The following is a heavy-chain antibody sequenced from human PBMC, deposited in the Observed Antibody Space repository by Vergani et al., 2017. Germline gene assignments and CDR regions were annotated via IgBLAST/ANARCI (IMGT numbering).Heavy chain of an antibody. V-gene: IGHV4-59*01. CDR1: GGSISSYY. CDR2: IYYSGSN. D-gene: IGHD5-12*01. CDR3: AREGYSGYVWGEDYYYGMDV. J-gene: IGHJ6*02. Sequence: QVQLQESGPGLVKPSETLSLTCTVSGGSISSYYWCWIRPPPGKGLEWIGYIYYSGSNNDTPSLKSRVTISVDTSKDQFSLKLSSVTAADTAVYYCAREGYSGYVWGEDYYYGMDVWGQGTTVTVSS.